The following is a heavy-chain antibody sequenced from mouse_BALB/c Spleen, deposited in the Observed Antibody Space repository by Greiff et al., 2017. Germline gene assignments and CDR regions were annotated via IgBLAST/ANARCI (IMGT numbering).Heavy chain of an antibody. CDR1: GYTFTSYW. V-gene: IGHV1S22*01. J-gene: IGHJ3*01. CDR3: TRRGDGSSFAY. Sequence: LQQPGSELVRPGASVKLSCKASGYTFTSYWMHWVKQRHGQGLEWIGNIYPGSGSTNYDEKFKSKGTLTVDTSSSTAYMHLSSLTSEDSAVYYCTRRGDGSSFAYWGQGTLVTVS. CDR2: IYPGSGST. D-gene: IGHD1-1*01.